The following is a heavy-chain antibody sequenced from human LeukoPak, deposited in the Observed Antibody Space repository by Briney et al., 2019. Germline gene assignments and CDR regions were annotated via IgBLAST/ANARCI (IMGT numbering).Heavy chain of an antibody. CDR1: GGTFSSYA. CDR3: ARGRYYDFWSGYYTV. V-gene: IGHV1-69*04. CDR2: IIPILGIA. D-gene: IGHD3-3*01. Sequence: GASVKVSCKASGGTFSSYAISWVRQAPGQGLEWMGRIIPILGIANYAQKFQGRVTITADKSTSTAYMELSSLRSEDTAVYYCARGRYYDFWSGYYTVWGQGTLVTVSS. J-gene: IGHJ4*02.